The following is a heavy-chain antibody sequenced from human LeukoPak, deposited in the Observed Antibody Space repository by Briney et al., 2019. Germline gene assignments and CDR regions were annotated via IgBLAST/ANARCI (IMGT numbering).Heavy chain of an antibody. J-gene: IGHJ4*02. D-gene: IGHD3-10*01. CDR2: INSGGSGT. CDR3: ARGYHYASGTYYPALDY. Sequence: GASVTVSCKASGYAFTNYYMHWVRQAPGQGLEWMGIINSGGSGTNYAQKFQRRPTLTMDTSSTTIYMDLHSLRSEDTAVYYYARGYHYASGTYYPALDYWGQGTLVTVSS. CDR1: GYAFTNYY. V-gene: IGHV1-46*01.